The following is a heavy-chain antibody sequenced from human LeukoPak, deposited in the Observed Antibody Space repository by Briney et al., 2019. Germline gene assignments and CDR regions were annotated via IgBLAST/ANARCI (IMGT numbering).Heavy chain of an antibody. Sequence: PSQTLSLTCDVSGGSISSGLYSWSWIRQPLGKGLEWIGYIYHTGSTYYNPSLKSRVTISVDTSKNQFSLRLSSVTAADTAVYYCARLQYCSGTSCYWFDPWGQGTLVTVSS. V-gene: IGHV4-30-2*01. J-gene: IGHJ5*02. CDR2: IYHTGST. D-gene: IGHD2-2*01. CDR3: ARLQYCSGTSCYWFDP. CDR1: GGSISSGLYS.